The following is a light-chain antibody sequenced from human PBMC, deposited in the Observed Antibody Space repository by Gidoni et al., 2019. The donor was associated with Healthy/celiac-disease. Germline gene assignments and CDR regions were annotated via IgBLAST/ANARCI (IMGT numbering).Light chain of an antibody. V-gene: IGLV1-40*01. CDR1: SSNIGAGYD. CDR3: QSYDSSLSAPV. CDR2: GNS. Sequence: QSVLTPPPSVSGAPGQRVTISCTGSSSNIGAGYDVHWYQQLPGTAPKLLIYGNSNRPSGVPDRFSGSKSGTSASLAITGLQAEDEADDYCQSYDSSLSAPVFGGGTKLTVL. J-gene: IGLJ2*01.